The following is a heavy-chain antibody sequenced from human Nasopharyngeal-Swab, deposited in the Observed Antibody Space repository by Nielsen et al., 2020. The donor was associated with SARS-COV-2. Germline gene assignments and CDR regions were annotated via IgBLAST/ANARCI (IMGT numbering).Heavy chain of an antibody. Sequence: GSLRLSCTVSGGSISSSSYYWGWIRQPPGKGLEWIGSIYYSGSTYYNPSLKSRVTISVDTSKNQFSLKLSSVTAADTAVYYCARQGLGTGDYFDYWGQGTLVTVSS. J-gene: IGHJ4*02. D-gene: IGHD3-10*02. CDR3: ARQGLGTGDYFDY. CDR1: GGSISSSSYY. V-gene: IGHV4-39*01. CDR2: IYYSGST.